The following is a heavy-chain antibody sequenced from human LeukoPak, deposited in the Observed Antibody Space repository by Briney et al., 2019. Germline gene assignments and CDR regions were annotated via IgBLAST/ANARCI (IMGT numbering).Heavy chain of an antibody. V-gene: IGHV1-18*01. CDR1: GYTFSNFG. CDR3: SRSGDGDGYFGRF. CDR2: TSTYNGNT. D-gene: IGHD2-21*02. J-gene: IGHJ4*02. Sequence: GASVKDSCKASGYTFSNFGLSWVRQAPGQGVEWMGWTSTYNGNTKYAQKLQGRVTMTTDTSTSTANMELRSLRSDDTAVYYCSRSGDGDGYFGRFWGQGTLVTVSS.